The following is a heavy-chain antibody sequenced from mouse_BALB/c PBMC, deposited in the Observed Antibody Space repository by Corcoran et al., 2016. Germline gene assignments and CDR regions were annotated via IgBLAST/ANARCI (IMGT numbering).Heavy chain of an antibody. CDR3: ARGDSSNFDY. CDR1: GYTFTNYG. CDR2: INTYTGEP. V-gene: IGHV9-1*02. Sequence: QIQVVQSGPELKKPGETVKISCKASGYTFTNYGMNWVKQAPGKGLKWMGWINTYTGEPTYADDFKGRFAFSLETSASTAYLQINNLKNEDMATYFCARGDSSNFDYWGQGTTLTVSS. D-gene: IGHD3-3*01. J-gene: IGHJ2*01.